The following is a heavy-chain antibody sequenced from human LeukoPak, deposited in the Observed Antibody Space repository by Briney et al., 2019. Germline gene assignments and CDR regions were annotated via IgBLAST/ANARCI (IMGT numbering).Heavy chain of an antibody. CDR1: GGSFRGYY. V-gene: IGHV4-34*01. CDR3: ARGNRRLGYYGSGSRLPYDS. CDR2: FTHLETT. Sequence: PSETLSLTCDVYGGSFRGYYWTWIRQSPGKGLEWLGEFTHLETTNYNPSLKSRVTVSVDTSKNQFSLSLTSVTAANTAVYFCARGNRRLGYYGSGSRLPYDSWGQGTLATVSS. D-gene: IGHD3-10*01. J-gene: IGHJ5*02.